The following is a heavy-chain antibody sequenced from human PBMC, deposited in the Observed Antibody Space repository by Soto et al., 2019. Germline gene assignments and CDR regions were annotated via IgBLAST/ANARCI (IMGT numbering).Heavy chain of an antibody. CDR3: ARGDEMTAVTIFEY. V-gene: IGHV1-69*01. D-gene: IGHD4-17*01. J-gene: IGHJ4*02. CDR2: VIPVFNTS. CDR1: GGAFGRYS. Sequence: QVQLEQSGPEVKRPGTSVKVSCQASGGAFGRYSVSWVRQAPGQGLEWIGGVIPVFNTSNYSLKFQGRVAIFADLSTSTVFMELRSLRSEDTALYYCARGDEMTAVTIFEYWGQGTLFTFSS.